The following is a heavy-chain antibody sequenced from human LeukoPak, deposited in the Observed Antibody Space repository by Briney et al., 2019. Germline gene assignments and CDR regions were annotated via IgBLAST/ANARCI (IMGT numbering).Heavy chain of an antibody. CDR3: ARDDQYSSSWYFDY. D-gene: IGHD6-13*01. CDR2: ISAYNSNT. Sequence: ASVKVSCKASVYTFTSYGISWVRQAPGQGLEWMGWISAYNSNTNYAQKLQGRVTMTTDTSTSTAYMELRSLRSDDAAVYYCARDDQYSSSWYFDYWGQGTLVTVSS. CDR1: VYTFTSYG. J-gene: IGHJ4*02. V-gene: IGHV1-18*01.